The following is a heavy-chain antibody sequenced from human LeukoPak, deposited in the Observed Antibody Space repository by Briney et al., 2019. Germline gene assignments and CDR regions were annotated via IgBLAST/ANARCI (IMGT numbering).Heavy chain of an antibody. CDR1: GYTFTGYY. CDR3: ARDTTYYYDSSGYPYDAFDI. V-gene: IGHV1-2*02. D-gene: IGHD3-22*01. J-gene: IGHJ3*02. CDR2: INPNSGGT. Sequence: ASVKVSCKASGYTFTGYYMHWVRQAPGQGLEWMGWINPNSGGTNYAQKFQGRVTMTRDTSISTAYMELSRLRSDDTAVYYYARDTTYYYDSSGYPYDAFDIWGQGTMVTVSS.